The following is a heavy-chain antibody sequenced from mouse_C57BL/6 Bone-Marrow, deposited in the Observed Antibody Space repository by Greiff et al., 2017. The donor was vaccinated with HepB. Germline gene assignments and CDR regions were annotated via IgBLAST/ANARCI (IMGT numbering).Heavy chain of an antibody. V-gene: IGHV14-3*01. CDR1: GFNLKNTY. Sequence: VQLKQSVAELVRPGASVKLSCTASGFNLKNTYMHWVKQRPEQGLEWIGRIDPANGNTKYAPKFQGKATITADTPSNTAYLQLSSLTSEDTAIYYCASYGSSYYFDYWGQGTTLTVSS. CDR2: IDPANGNT. CDR3: ASYGSSYYFDY. J-gene: IGHJ2*01. D-gene: IGHD1-1*01.